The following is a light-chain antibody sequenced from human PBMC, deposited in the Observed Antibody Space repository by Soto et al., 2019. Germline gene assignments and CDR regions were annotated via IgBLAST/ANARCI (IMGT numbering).Light chain of an antibody. J-gene: IGKJ1*01. CDR3: QQYSDWPTT. CDR1: QSLYSN. CDR2: GAS. V-gene: IGKV3-15*01. Sequence: DIVMTQSPATLSVSPGERATLSCRASQSLYSNLAWYQQKPGQAPRLLIYGASTRATGIPARFSGSGSGTEYTLTISSLQSEDFAIYYCQQYSDWPTTFGRGTKVEIK.